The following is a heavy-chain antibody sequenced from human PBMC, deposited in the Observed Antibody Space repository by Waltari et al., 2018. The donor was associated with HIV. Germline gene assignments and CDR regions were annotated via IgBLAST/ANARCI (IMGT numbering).Heavy chain of an antibody. CDR1: GFSFSSYA. Sequence: QVQLVESGGGVVPPGRSLGLSCAASGFSFSSYAMHWVRQAPGKGLEWVAVISYYGDNKYYADSVKGRFTISRDNSKNTLYLQMNSLRTEDTAVYYCAKGASGWSPGYWGQGTLVTVSS. V-gene: IGHV3-30*18. CDR2: ISYYGDNK. CDR3: AKGASGWSPGY. J-gene: IGHJ4*02. D-gene: IGHD6-19*01.